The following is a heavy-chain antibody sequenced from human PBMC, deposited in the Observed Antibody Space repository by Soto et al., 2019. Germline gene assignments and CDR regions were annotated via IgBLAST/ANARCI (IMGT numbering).Heavy chain of an antibody. CDR1: AGSISDTNSY. V-gene: IGHV4-39*01. CDR2: VYYSGST. D-gene: IGHD1-26*01. Sequence: PSETLSLTCTVSAGSISDTNSYWGWIRQPPGKGLEWIGSVYYSGSTYYNPSLASRATVSVNTSRKQFSLRLNSVTAADTAVYYCARHGTRMVRRPFDYWGQGALVTVSS. CDR3: ARHGTRMVRRPFDY. J-gene: IGHJ4*02.